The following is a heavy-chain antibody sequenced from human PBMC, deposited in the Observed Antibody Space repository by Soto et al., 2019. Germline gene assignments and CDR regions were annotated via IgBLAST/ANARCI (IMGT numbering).Heavy chain of an antibody. J-gene: IGHJ4*02. CDR2: ISGSGVST. V-gene: IGHV3-23*01. CDR1: GFSFEDYA. Sequence: GGSLRLSCAASGFSFEDYAMHWVRQAPGKGLEWVSAISGSGVSTYYADSVKGRFTISRDNSKNTLYLQMNSLRAEDTAVYYCAKSPGMYYYDSSGYYHYDYWGQGTLVTVSS. D-gene: IGHD3-22*01. CDR3: AKSPGMYYYDSSGYYHYDY.